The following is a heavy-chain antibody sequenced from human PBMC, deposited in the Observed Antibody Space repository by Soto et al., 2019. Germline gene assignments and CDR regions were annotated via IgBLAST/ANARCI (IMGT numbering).Heavy chain of an antibody. CDR1: GYTFTSYA. V-gene: IGHV1-3*01. D-gene: IGHD6-19*01. CDR3: ARAVAVPADFEY. J-gene: IGHJ4*02. Sequence: GASVKVSCKASGYTFTSYAMHWVRQAPGQRLEWMGWINAGNGNTKYSQKSQGRVTITRDTSASTAYMELSSLRSEDTAVYYCARAVAVPADFEYWGQGTLVTVSS. CDR2: INAGNGNT.